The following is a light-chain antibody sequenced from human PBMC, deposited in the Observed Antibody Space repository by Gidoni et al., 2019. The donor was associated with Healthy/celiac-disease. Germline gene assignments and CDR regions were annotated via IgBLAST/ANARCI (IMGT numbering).Light chain of an antibody. Sequence: EIVLTHSPATLSVSPGETATLSCRASQSVSSNLAWYQQKPGQAPRLLIYGASTRATGIPARFSGSGSGTEFTLTISSLHSEDFAVYYCQQYNNWPPWTFGQGTKVEIK. CDR2: GAS. J-gene: IGKJ1*01. CDR1: QSVSSN. V-gene: IGKV3-15*01. CDR3: QQYNNWPPWT.